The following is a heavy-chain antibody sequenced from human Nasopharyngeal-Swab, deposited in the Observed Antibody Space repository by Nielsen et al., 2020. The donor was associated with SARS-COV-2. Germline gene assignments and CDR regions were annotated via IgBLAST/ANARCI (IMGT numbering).Heavy chain of an antibody. CDR3: TRCGGGCYSGRDY. V-gene: IGHV3-73*01. J-gene: IGHJ4*02. Sequence: GESLKISCAASGFTFSDSASHWVRQASGEGLEWVARIRSKGNNYATAYSASVKGRFIIFRDEPTNTAYLQMNSLKTEDTAMYYCTRCGGGCYSGRDYWGQGTLVTVSS. D-gene: IGHD2-15*01. CDR2: IRSKGNNYAT. CDR1: GFTFSDSA.